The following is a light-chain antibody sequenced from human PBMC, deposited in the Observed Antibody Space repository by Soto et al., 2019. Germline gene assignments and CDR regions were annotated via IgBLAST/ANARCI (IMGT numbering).Light chain of an antibody. Sequence: IVMTQTPLSLPVTPGEPASISCRSSQSLLHRNGYNYLDWYLQKPGQSPQLLIYLGSNRASGVPDRFSGSGSGTDFTLNISRVEAEDVGVYYCMQALQAWTFGQGTKVEIK. CDR1: QSLLHRNGYNY. J-gene: IGKJ1*01. CDR2: LGS. V-gene: IGKV2-28*01. CDR3: MQALQAWT.